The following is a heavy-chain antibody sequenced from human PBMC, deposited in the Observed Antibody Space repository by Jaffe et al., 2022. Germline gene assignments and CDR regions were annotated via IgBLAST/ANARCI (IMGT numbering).Heavy chain of an antibody. V-gene: IGHV4-39*01. J-gene: IGHJ4*02. Sequence: QLQLQESGPGLVKPSETLSLTCTVSGGSISSSSYYWGWIRQPPGKGLEWIGSIYYSGSTYYNPSLKSRVTISVDTSKNQFSLKLSSVTAADTAVYYCARRESRNTIFGVVNNGYDYWGQGTLVTVSS. CDR2: IYYSGST. D-gene: IGHD3-3*01. CDR1: GGSISSSSYY. CDR3: ARRESRNTIFGVVNNGYDY.